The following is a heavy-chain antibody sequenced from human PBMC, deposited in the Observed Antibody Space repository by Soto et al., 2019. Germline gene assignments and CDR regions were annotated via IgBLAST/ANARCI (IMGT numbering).Heavy chain of an antibody. D-gene: IGHD1-1*01. Sequence: SETLSLTCAVSGGSISSGGYSWSWIRQPPGKGLEWIGYIYHSGSTYYNPSLKSRVTISVDRSKNQFSLKLSSVTAADTAVYYFGAGGGLPRYNWGEEPLLTVPS. CDR1: GGSISSGGYS. V-gene: IGHV4-30-2*01. J-gene: IGHJ4*02. CDR3: GAGGGLPRYN. CDR2: IYHSGST.